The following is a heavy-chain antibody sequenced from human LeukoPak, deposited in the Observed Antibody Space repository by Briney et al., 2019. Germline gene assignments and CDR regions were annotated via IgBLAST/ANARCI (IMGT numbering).Heavy chain of an antibody. V-gene: IGHV3-7*05. CDR3: ASGNYYFDY. CDR2: IEQDGSEK. CDR1: GYTFSSYQ. D-gene: IGHD1-1*01. J-gene: IGHJ4*02. Sequence: GGSLRLSCAASGYTFSSYQMTWVRQATGKGLEWVASIEQDGSEKYYVDSVKGRFTISRDNAKNSLYLQMNSLRAEDTAVYYCASGNYYFDYWGQGTLVTVSS.